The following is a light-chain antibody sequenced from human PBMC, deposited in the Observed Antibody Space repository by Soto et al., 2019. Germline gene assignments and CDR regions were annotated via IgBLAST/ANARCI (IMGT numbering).Light chain of an antibody. Sequence: DIVMTQFPLSLPVTPGEPASISCTSSQSLLNSNGNNYLDWYLQKPGQSPQLLIHLGSKRASGAPDRFSASGSXXAFTLKIRRVKAEDLVXYYRLHAVPNPWXFDQG. CDR3: LHAVPNPWX. CDR1: QSLLNSNGNNY. CDR2: LGS. J-gene: IGKJ1*01. V-gene: IGKV2-28*01.